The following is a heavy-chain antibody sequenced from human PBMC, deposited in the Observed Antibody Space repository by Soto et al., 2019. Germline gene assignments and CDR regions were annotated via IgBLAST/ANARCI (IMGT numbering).Heavy chain of an antibody. V-gene: IGHV4-61*03. CDR1: GGSVSSEHYY. D-gene: IGHD5-12*01. CDR2: FYYTGST. J-gene: IGHJ4*02. Sequence: QVQLQESGPGLVKSSETLSLTCTVSGGSVSSEHYYWNWIRQPPGKGLEWFGYFYYTGSTNYNPSLESRLTMSVDMSKNHFSLKLSSVTAADTAVYYCAGGTDGKKVAYWGQGTLVTVSS. CDR3: AGGTDGKKVAY.